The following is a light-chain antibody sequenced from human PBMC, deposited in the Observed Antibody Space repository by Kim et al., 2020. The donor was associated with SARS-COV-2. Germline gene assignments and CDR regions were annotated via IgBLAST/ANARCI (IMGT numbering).Light chain of an antibody. CDR1: TPSFGIVY. CDR3: GIWDTDLNTGV. CDR2: DDT. V-gene: IGLV1-51*01. J-gene: IGLJ3*02. Sequence: GRRVPISGFATTPSFGIVYVSVYQQLPGSAPKVLIYDDTLRPSGISDRFSGSKSGSSATLDITGLETGDEAEYFCGIWDTDLNTGVFGGGTKLTVL.